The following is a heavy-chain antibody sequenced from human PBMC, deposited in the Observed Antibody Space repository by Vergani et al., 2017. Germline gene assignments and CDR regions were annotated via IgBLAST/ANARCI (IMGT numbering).Heavy chain of an antibody. V-gene: IGHV1-8*01. CDR1: GYTFTSYD. Sequence: QVQLVQSGAEVKKPGASVKVSCKASGYTFTSYDINWVRQATGQGLEWMGWMNPNSGNTNYAQKLQGRVTMTTDTSTSTAYMELRSLRSDDTAVYYCARQGYDFWSGSHYYYGMDVWGQGTTVTVSS. J-gene: IGHJ6*02. CDR3: ARQGYDFWSGSHYYYGMDV. CDR2: MNPNSGNT. D-gene: IGHD3-3*01.